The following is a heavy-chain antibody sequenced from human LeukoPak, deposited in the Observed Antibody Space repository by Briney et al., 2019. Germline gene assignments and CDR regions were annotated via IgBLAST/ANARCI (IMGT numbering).Heavy chain of an antibody. CDR2: INSDGSST. V-gene: IGHV3-74*01. CDR3: ARGQYQLFDY. D-gene: IGHD2-2*01. CDR1: GFTLSSYW. J-gene: IGHJ4*02. Sequence: GESLRLSCAASGFTLSSYWMHWVRQAPGKGLMWVSRINSDGSSTNYADSVKGRFTISRDNAKNTLYLQMNSPRAEDTAVYYCARGQYQLFDYWGQGTLVTVSS.